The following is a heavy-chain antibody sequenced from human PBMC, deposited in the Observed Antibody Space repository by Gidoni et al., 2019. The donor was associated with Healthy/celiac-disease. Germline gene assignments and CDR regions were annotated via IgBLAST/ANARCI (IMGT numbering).Heavy chain of an antibody. Sequence: QVQLVESGGGVVQPGRSLRLSCAASGFTFSSYGMHWVRQAPGKGLEWVAVISYDGSNKDYADSVKGRFTISRDNSKNTLYLQMNSLRAEDTAVYYCAKDPDYGDSWGQGTLVTVSS. CDR1: GFTFSSYG. J-gene: IGHJ4*02. CDR2: ISYDGSNK. CDR3: AKDPDYGDS. V-gene: IGHV3-30*18.